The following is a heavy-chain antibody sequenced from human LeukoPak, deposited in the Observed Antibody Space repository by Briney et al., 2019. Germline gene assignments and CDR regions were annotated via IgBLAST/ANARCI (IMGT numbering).Heavy chain of an antibody. J-gene: IGHJ4*02. CDR2: INTDGSST. Sequence: GGSLRLSCAASGFTFSSYWMHWVRQAPGKGLVWVSRINTDGSSTSYADSVKGRFTISRDNAKNTLYLQMNSLRAEDTAVYYCARVAYSNLFGYWGQGTLVTVSS. V-gene: IGHV3-74*01. CDR1: GFTFSSYW. CDR3: ARVAYSNLFGY. D-gene: IGHD4-11*01.